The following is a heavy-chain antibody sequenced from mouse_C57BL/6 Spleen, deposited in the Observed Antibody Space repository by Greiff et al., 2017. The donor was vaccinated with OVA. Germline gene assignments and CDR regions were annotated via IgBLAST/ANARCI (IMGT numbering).Heavy chain of an antibody. CDR1: GYAFSSSW. J-gene: IGHJ2*01. D-gene: IGHD1-1*01. CDR2: IYPGDGDT. Sequence: QVQLQQSGPELVKPGASVKISCKASGYAFSSSWMNWVKQRPGKGLEWIGRIYPGDGDTNYNGKFKGKATLTADKSSSTAYMQLSSLTSEDSAVYFCAREGYYGSSSTPFDYGGQGTTLTVSS. CDR3: AREGYYGSSSTPFDY. V-gene: IGHV1-82*01.